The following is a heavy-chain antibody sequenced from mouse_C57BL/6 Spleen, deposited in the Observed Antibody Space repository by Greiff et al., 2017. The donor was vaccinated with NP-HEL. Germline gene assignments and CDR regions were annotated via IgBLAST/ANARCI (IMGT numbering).Heavy chain of an antibody. CDR2: IRYSGST. Sequence: VQLQESGPGLVKPSPSLSLSCTVTGYSITSDYAWNWIRQFPGNKLEWMGYIRYSGSTSYNPSLKSRISITRDTSKNQFFLQLNSVTTEDTATYYCAYGNYYFDYWGQGTTLTVSS. CDR1: GYSITSDYA. V-gene: IGHV3-2*02. J-gene: IGHJ2*01. CDR3: AYGNYYFDY. D-gene: IGHD2-1*01.